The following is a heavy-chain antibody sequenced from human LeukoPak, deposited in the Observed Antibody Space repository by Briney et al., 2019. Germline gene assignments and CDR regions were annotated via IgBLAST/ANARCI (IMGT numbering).Heavy chain of an antibody. CDR1: GYTFTSYD. CDR2: MNPNSGNT. V-gene: IGHV1-8*03. D-gene: IGHD6-19*01. J-gene: IGHJ4*02. Sequence: ASVKVSCKASGYTFTSYDINSVRQATGQGLEWMGWMNPNSGNTGYAQKFQGRVTITRNTSISAAYMELSSLRSEDTAVYYCARGVVRGGWYHLFDYWGQGTLVTVSS. CDR3: ARGVVRGGWYHLFDY.